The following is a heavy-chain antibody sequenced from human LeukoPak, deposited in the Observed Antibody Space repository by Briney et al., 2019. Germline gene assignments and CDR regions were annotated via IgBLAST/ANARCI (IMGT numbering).Heavy chain of an antibody. CDR3: AKRHGSGSYYETYYFDY. V-gene: IGHV3-23*01. CDR1: GFTFSSYA. CDR2: ISGSGGST. Sequence: GGSLRLSCAASGFTFSSYAMSWVRQAPGKGLEWVSAISGSGGSTYCADSVKGRFTISRDNSKNTLYLQMNSLRAEDTAVYYCAKRHGSGSYYETYYFDYWGQGTLVTVSS. D-gene: IGHD3-10*01. J-gene: IGHJ4*02.